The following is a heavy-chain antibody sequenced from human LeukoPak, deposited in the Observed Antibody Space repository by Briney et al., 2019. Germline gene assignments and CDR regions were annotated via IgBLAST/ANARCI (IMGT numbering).Heavy chain of an antibody. Sequence: PAGGSLRLSCAASGFTFSDYAMTWVRQAAGKGLEWVSSISDTGRRTYYTDSVKGRFTISRDDSKKAMYLEMSTLRVEDTAIYFCGRHDSFIPFWGQGTLVTVSS. CDR3: GRHDSFIPF. CDR2: ISDTGRRT. V-gene: IGHV3-23*01. D-gene: IGHD3-16*02. J-gene: IGHJ4*02. CDR1: GFTFSDYA.